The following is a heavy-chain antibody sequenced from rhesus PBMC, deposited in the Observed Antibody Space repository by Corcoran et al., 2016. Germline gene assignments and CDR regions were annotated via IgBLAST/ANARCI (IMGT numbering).Heavy chain of an antibody. CDR2: IYGEGSSP. CDR1: GGSISSNY. V-gene: IGHV4S11*01. CDR3: ARVEYGTSYDY. J-gene: IGHJ4*01. Sequence: QVQLQESGPGLVKPLETLSLTCAVSGGSISSNYWSWIRQPPGKGLEWIGYIYGEGSSPNHNPSLEGRVTLSVDTSKNQFSLKLSSVTAADTAVYYCARVEYGTSYDYWGQGVLVTVSS. D-gene: IGHD4-29*01.